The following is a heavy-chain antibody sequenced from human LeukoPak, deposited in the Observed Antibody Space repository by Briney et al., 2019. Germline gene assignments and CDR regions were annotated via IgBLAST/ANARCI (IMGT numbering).Heavy chain of an antibody. Sequence: GGSLRLSCAASGFTFYDYAMHWVRHAPGKGLEWVSGISWNSGSIGYADSVKGRFTISRDNAKNSLYLQMNSLRAEDTALYYCAKSHSGSGAFDIWGQGTMVTVSS. CDR2: ISWNSGSI. J-gene: IGHJ3*02. V-gene: IGHV3-9*01. CDR1: GFTFYDYA. D-gene: IGHD6-19*01. CDR3: AKSHSGSGAFDI.